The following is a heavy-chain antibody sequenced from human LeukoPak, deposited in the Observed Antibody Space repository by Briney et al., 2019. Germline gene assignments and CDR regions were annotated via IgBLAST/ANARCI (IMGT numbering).Heavy chain of an antibody. CDR2: IHHSGST. V-gene: IGHV4-38-2*02. Sequence: SETLSLTCTVSGYFISSGYYWGWIRQPPGKGLQWIGSIHHSGSTYYNPSLKSRVTISVDTSKNQFSLKLSSVTAADTAVYYCARDAAAGTRFYYYYMDVWGKGTTVTISS. D-gene: IGHD6-13*01. J-gene: IGHJ6*03. CDR1: GYFISSGYY. CDR3: ARDAAAGTRFYYYYMDV.